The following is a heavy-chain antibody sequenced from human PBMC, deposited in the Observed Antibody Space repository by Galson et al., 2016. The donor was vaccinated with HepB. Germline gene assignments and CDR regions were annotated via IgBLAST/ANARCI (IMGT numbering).Heavy chain of an antibody. CDR2: IRSNSYGGTT. J-gene: IGHJ4*02. Sequence: SLRLSCATSGFPFGNYAMSWFRQAPGKGLHWVGFIRSNSYGGTTDYAASVKGSFTVSRNDSKSIVYLQMNRLKTEDTAVYYCSRVVGLDYDFWSGYPDFDYWGQGALVTVSS. V-gene: IGHV3-49*03. CDR3: SRVVGLDYDFWSGYPDFDY. D-gene: IGHD3-3*01. CDR1: GFPFGNYA.